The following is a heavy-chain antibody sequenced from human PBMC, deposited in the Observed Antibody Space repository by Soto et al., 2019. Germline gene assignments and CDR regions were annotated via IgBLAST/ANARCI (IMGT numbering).Heavy chain of an antibody. J-gene: IGHJ4*02. V-gene: IGHV3-23*01. CDR2: ISGSGGST. CDR1: GFTFSSYA. D-gene: IGHD2-21*01. Sequence: GGSLRLSCAASGFTFSSYAMSWVRQAPGKGLEWVSAISGSGGSTYYADSVKGRFTISRDNSKNTLYLQMNSLRAEDTAVYYCARDLWYGRTPIDYWGQGTLVTVSS. CDR3: ARDLWYGRTPIDY.